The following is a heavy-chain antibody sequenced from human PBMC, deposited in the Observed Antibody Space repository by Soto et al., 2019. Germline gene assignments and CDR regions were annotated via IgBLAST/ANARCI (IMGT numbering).Heavy chain of an antibody. D-gene: IGHD6-19*01. V-gene: IGHV1-69*01. Sequence: QVKLVQSGAEVKRAGSSVKVSCKASGGTFSSSAISWVRQAPGHGLEWVGGIVPMYNTPTYAHNLKDRVTIRAAEFTPTVFLELNSLTSEDTAGYFCATEWGKRPVAGSEAFDIWGQGTLVTVSS. J-gene: IGHJ3*02. CDR2: IVPMYNTP. CDR1: GGTFSSSA. CDR3: ATEWGKRPVAGSEAFDI.